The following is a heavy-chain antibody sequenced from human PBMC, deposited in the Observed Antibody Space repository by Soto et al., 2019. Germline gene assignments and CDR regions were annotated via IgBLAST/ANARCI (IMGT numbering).Heavy chain of an antibody. CDR3: AKWHKARYCTNGVCYYFDY. Sequence: ASVKVSCKASGYTFTSYDINWVRQATGQGLEWMGWMNPNSGNTGYAQKFQGRVTMTRNTSISTAYMELSSLRSEDTAVYYCAKWHKARYCTNGVCYYFDYWGQGTLVTVSS. CDR1: GYTFTSYD. J-gene: IGHJ4*02. CDR2: MNPNSGNT. D-gene: IGHD2-8*01. V-gene: IGHV1-8*01.